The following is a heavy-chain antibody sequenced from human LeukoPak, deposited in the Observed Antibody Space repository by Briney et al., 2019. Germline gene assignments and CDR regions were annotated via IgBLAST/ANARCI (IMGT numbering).Heavy chain of an antibody. CDR1: GFNFNNFA. Sequence: GGSLRLSCAASGFNFNNFAMSWVRQAPGKGMEWLSAMTGPADTTYYAESVKGRFTISRDYSKSMVFLQMNSLRVEDTAIYYCAKGAEIDHWGQGTLVTVSS. CDR2: MTGPADTT. V-gene: IGHV3-23*01. CDR3: AKGAEIDH. J-gene: IGHJ4*02.